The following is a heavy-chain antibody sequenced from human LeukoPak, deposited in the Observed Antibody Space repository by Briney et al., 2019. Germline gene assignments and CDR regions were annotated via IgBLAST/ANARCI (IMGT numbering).Heavy chain of an antibody. CDR3: AKEMTTWFYYFDY. CDR1: GFTFSSYG. D-gene: IGHD4-11*01. CDR2: ISYDGSNK. V-gene: IGHV3-30*18. J-gene: IGHJ4*02. Sequence: GGSLRLSCAASGFTFSSYGMHWVRQAPGKGLEWMAVISYDGSNKYYADSVKGRFTISRDNSKNTLYLQMNSLRAEDTAVYYCAKEMTTWFYYFDYWGQGTLVTVSS.